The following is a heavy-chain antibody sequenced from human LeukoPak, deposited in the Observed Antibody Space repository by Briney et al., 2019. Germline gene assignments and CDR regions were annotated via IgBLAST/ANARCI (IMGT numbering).Heavy chain of an antibody. CDR3: ARHRAEMATITDDTFDM. Sequence: SETLSLTCTVSGSSIGTYSWSWIRQPLGKGLEWIGYIYTTGSTHYNPSLKSRVTMSLDTSKNQFSLRLTSVTAADTAVFYCARHRAEMATITDDTFDMWGRGTMVTVSS. CDR2: IYTTGST. V-gene: IGHV4-4*09. CDR1: GSSIGTYS. J-gene: IGHJ3*02. D-gene: IGHD5-24*01.